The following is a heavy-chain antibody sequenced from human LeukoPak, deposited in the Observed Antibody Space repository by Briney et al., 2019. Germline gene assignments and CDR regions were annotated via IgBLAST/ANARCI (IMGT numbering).Heavy chain of an antibody. V-gene: IGHV3-74*01. D-gene: IGHD3-10*02. J-gene: IGHJ3*02. CDR2: INSDGRTT. CDR3: GSPRSYSGRNVLDM. CDR1: VFTFSTYW. Sequence: PGGSLTLSCPAAVFTFSTYWMHWVRQVPGKGLVWVSRINSDGRTTGYADSVKGRFTISRDNAKNTLYLQMNSLRVEDTAVYYCGSPRSYSGRNVLDMWGQGTMVTVSS.